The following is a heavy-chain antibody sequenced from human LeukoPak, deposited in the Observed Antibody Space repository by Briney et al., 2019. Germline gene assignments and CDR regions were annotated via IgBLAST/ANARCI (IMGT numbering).Heavy chain of an antibody. CDR2: IYYSGST. Sequence: SETLSLTCTVSGGSISSGGYYWSWIRQHPGKGLEWIGYIYYSGSTYYNPSLKSRVTISVDTSKNQFSLKLSSVTAADTAVYYCARGRRNDYVWGSYRLPESTYYFDYWGQGTLVTVSS. D-gene: IGHD3-16*02. J-gene: IGHJ4*02. CDR3: ARGRRNDYVWGSYRLPESTYYFDY. CDR1: GGSISSGGYY. V-gene: IGHV4-31*03.